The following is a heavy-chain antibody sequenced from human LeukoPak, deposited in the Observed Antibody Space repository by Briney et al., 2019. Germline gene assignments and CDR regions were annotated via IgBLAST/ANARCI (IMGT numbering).Heavy chain of an antibody. V-gene: IGHV4-39*01. J-gene: IGHJ5*02. D-gene: IGHD6-13*01. CDR1: GGSISSSSYY. CDR2: IYYSGST. CDR3: ARGGYSRRWYPYSFDP. Sequence: SETLSLTCTVSGGSISSSSYYWGWIRQPPGKGLEWIGSIYYSGSTYYNPSLKSQVTISVDTSKNQCSLNLSPVTAADTSVYACARGGYSRRWYPYSFDPWGQGTLVTVSS.